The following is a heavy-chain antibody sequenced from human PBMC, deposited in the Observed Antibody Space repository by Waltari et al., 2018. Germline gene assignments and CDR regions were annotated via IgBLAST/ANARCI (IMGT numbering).Heavy chain of an antibody. J-gene: IGHJ4*02. D-gene: IGHD3-22*01. CDR2: ISYDGSNK. CDR1: GFTFSSYG. V-gene: IGHV3-30*18. Sequence: QVQLVESGGGVVQPGRYLRLSCAASGFTFSSYGLHWVRQAPGKGLEWVAVISYDGSNKYYADSVKGRFTISRDNSKNTLYLQMNSLRAEDTAVYYCAKGDDSSGYFDYWGQGTLVTVSS. CDR3: AKGDDSSGYFDY.